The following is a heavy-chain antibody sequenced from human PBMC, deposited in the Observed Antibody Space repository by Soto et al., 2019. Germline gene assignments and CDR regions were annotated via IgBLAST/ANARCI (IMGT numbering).Heavy chain of an antibody. CDR2: IYYSGST. Sequence: QVQLQESGPGLVKPSETLSLTCTVSGGSISSYYWSWIRQPPGKGLEWIGYIYYSGSTNYNPSLKSRVTISVDTSNNQCSLKLSSVTAADTAVYYCARGGSGSYRYYYYYYMDVWGKGTTVTVSS. J-gene: IGHJ6*03. CDR1: GGSISSYY. D-gene: IGHD3-10*01. V-gene: IGHV4-59*01. CDR3: ARGGSGSYRYYYYYYMDV.